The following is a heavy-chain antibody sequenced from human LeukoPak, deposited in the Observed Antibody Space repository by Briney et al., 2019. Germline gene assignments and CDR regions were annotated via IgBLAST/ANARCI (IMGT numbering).Heavy chain of an antibody. CDR1: GGSFSGYY. J-gene: IGHJ4*02. D-gene: IGHD3-16*02. Sequence: PSETLSLTCAVYGGSFSGYYWSWIRQPPGKGLEWIGEINHSGSTNYNPSLKSRVTISVDTSKNQFSLKLSSVTAADTAVYYCARRSRIYDYVWGSYRYKEVYYFDYWGQGTLVTVSS. CDR2: INHSGST. CDR3: ARRSRIYDYVWGSYRYKEVYYFDY. V-gene: IGHV4-34*01.